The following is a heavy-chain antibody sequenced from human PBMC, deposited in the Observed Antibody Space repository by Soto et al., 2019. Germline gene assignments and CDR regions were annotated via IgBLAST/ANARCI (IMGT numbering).Heavy chain of an antibody. Sequence: QVQLVQSGAEVKKPGASVKVSCKASGYTFTSYGISWVRQAPGQGLEWMGWISAYNGNTNYAQKLQGRVTMTTDTSTSTAYMELRSLRSDDTAVYYCARDKEVTTWDPKGPFDYWGQGTLVTVSS. CDR3: ARDKEVTTWDPKGPFDY. CDR2: ISAYNGNT. V-gene: IGHV1-18*04. D-gene: IGHD4-17*01. J-gene: IGHJ4*02. CDR1: GYTFTSYG.